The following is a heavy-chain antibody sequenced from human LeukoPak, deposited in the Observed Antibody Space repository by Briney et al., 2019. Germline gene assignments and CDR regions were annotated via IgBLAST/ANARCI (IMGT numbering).Heavy chain of an antibody. D-gene: IGHD3-22*01. CDR2: IRGHNGKT. CDR1: GYTFSDYA. Sequence: ASVKVSCRASGYTFSDYAISWVRQAPGRGLEWMGWIRGHNGKTKYLEKFQGRVTMTTDKSTSNAYMEPRSLRSDDTAVYCCARYFNNYDSSGDYYVTNYYFDYWGQGTLVTVSS. J-gene: IGHJ4*02. V-gene: IGHV1-18*01. CDR3: ARYFNNYDSSGDYYVTNYYFDY.